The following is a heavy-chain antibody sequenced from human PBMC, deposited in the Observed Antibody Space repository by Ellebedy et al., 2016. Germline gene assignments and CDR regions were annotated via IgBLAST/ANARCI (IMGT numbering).Heavy chain of an antibody. CDR1: GFTFSSYS. D-gene: IGHD5-18*01. Sequence: GGSLRLSXAASGFTFSSYSMNWVRQAPGKGLEWVSYISSSSSTIYYADSVKGRFTISRDNAKNSLYLQMNSLRDEDTAVYYCARDADTAMVYNWFDPWGQGTLVTVSS. J-gene: IGHJ5*02. V-gene: IGHV3-48*02. CDR3: ARDADTAMVYNWFDP. CDR2: ISSSSSTI.